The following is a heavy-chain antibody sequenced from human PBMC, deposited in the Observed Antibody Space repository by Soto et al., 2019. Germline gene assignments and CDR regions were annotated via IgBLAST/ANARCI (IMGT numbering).Heavy chain of an antibody. CDR1: GGSISSSSYY. J-gene: IGHJ4*02. CDR3: ACPEYSGYDQGTGFDY. Sequence: QLQLQESGPGLVKPSETLSLTCTVSGGSISSSSYYWGWIRQPPGKGLEWIGSIYYSGSTYYNPSLKSRVNISVDTSKNQFSLKLSSVPAADTAVYYCACPEYSGYDQGTGFDYWGQGPLVTVSS. CDR2: IYYSGST. V-gene: IGHV4-39*01. D-gene: IGHD5-12*01.